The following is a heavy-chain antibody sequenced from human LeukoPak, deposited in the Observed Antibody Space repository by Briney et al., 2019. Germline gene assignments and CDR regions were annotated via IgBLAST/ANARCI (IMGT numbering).Heavy chain of an antibody. CDR3: ARIPYDSSGYYNY. D-gene: IGHD3-22*01. CDR2: IKQDGSEK. J-gene: IGHJ4*02. CDR1: GFTFSSYW. Sequence: GGSLRLSCAASGFTFSSYWMSWVRQAPGKGLEWVANIKQDGSEKYYVDSVKGRFTISRDNAKNSLYLQMNSLRAEDTAVYYCARIPYDSSGYYNYWGQGTLVTVSS. V-gene: IGHV3-7*04.